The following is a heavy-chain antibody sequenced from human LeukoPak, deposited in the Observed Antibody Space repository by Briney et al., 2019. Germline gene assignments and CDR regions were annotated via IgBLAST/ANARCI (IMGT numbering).Heavy chain of an antibody. V-gene: IGHV4-34*01. CDR1: GGSFSGYY. CDR2: INHSGST. Sequence: SETLSLTCAVYGGSFSGYYRSWIRQPPGKGLEWIGEINHSGSTNYNPSLKSRVTISVDTSKNQFSLKLSSVTAADTAVYYCASKAVAGDFDYWGQGTLVTVSS. CDR3: ASKAVAGDFDY. J-gene: IGHJ4*02. D-gene: IGHD6-19*01.